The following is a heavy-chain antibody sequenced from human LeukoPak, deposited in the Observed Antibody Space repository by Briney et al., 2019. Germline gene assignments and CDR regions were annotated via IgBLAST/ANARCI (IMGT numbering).Heavy chain of an antibody. CDR1: GFTFSNYV. CDR2: ISYDGSNK. J-gene: IGHJ4*02. Sequence: GGSLRLSCAASGFTFSNYVVHWVRQAPGKGLEWVSVISYDGSNKYYSDSVKGSFTISRDNSKHPLYLQMNSLRAEDTGVYYCAKDSCSSTSCYEDFWGQGTLVTVSS. D-gene: IGHD2-2*01. CDR3: AKDSCSSTSCYEDF. V-gene: IGHV3-30*18.